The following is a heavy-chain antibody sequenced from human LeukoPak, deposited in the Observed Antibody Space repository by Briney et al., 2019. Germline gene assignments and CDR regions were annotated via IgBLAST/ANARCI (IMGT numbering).Heavy chain of an antibody. CDR2: ISDNGGDT. V-gene: IGHV3-21*01. CDR3: ARSPGEATAFSYYMDV. Sequence: GGSLTLSCAASGFTFSIYGMGWVRQAPGKGLEWVSPISDNGGDTYYADSAQGRFTISRDNAKNSLYLQMNSLRAEDTAVYSCARSPGEATAFSYYMDVWGTGTTVTVSS. J-gene: IGHJ6*03. CDR1: GFTFSIYG. D-gene: IGHD5-12*01.